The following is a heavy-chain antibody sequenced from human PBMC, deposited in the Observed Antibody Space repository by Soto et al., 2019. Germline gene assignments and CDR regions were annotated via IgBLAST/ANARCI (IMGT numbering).Heavy chain of an antibody. CDR3: ARVDSDYVWGSYRPYYYYGMDV. J-gene: IGHJ6*02. Sequence: GASVKVSCKASGYTFTSYGISWVRQAPGQGLEWMGWISAYNDNTNYAQKLQGRVTMTTDTSTSTAYMELRSLRSDDTAVYYCARVDSDYVWGSYRPYYYYGMDVWGQGTTVTVSS. D-gene: IGHD3-16*02. CDR2: ISAYNDNT. CDR1: GYTFTSYG. V-gene: IGHV1-18*01.